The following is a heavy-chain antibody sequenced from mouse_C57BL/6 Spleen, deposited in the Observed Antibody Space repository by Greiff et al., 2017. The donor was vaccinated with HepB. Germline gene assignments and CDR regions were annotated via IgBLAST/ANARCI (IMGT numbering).Heavy chain of an antibody. CDR1: GFNIKDYY. J-gene: IGHJ1*03. Sequence: EVQLQQSGAELVRPGASVKLSCTASGFNIKDYYMHWVKQRPEQGLEWIGRIDPEDGDTEYAPKFQGKATMTADTSSNTAYLQLSSLTSEDTAVYYCTTSEVGRYFDVWGTGTTVTVSA. CDR2: IDPEDGDT. CDR3: TTSEVGRYFDV. V-gene: IGHV14-1*01.